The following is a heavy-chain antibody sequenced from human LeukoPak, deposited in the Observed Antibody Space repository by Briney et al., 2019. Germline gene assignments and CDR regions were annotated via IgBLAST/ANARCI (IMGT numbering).Heavy chain of an antibody. V-gene: IGHV3-64D*06. CDR3: AKDEKRNYFDF. CDR2: ISSNGGST. CDR1: GFTFSSYA. J-gene: IGHJ4*02. Sequence: GGSLRLSCSASGFTFSSYAMHWVRQAPGKGLEYVSAISSNGGSTYYADSVKGRFTISRDNSKNTLYLQMSSLRAEDTAVYYCAKDEKRNYFDFCGQGTLVTVSS.